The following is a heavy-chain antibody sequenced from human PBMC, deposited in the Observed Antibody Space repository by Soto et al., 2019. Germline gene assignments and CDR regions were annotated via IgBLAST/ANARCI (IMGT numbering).Heavy chain of an antibody. CDR2: TGATGRTT. Sequence: PGGSLRLSCAASGFNFNIYAMTWVRQAPGKGLEWVSTTGATGRTTYYADSVKGRFTVYRDNSKNTLDLQMSNLRAEDTAVYYCATVHNTSRSFDYWGQGTLVTVSS. V-gene: IGHV3-23*01. CDR3: ATVHNTSRSFDY. D-gene: IGHD1-20*01. J-gene: IGHJ4*02. CDR1: GFNFNIYA.